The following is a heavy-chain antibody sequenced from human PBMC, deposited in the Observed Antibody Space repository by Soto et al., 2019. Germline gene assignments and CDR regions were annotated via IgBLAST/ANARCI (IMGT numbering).Heavy chain of an antibody. CDR3: ARSNWGSHDAFDI. Sequence: GGSLRLSCTASGFIFDDYAMGWVRQAPGRGLEWLAFIRSRAYGGTTEYAASVKGRFTISKDGSKTTAYLQLNSLETEDTAVYYCARSNWGSHDAFDIWGQATMVTVS. D-gene: IGHD7-27*01. V-gene: IGHV3-49*04. CDR2: IRSRAYGGTT. CDR1: GFIFDDYA. J-gene: IGHJ3*02.